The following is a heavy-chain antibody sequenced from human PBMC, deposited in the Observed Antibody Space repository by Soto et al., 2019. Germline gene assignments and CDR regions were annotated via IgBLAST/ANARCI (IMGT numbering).Heavy chain of an antibody. CDR3: ARSGSYDPARNGFGP. CDR1: GYTFTSYG. V-gene: IGHV1-18*01. D-gene: IGHD3-10*01. J-gene: IGHJ5*02. CDR2: ISGFNDDT. Sequence: QAQLVQSGVEMKNVGASVKVSCKASGYTFTSYGISWVRQAPGQGLEWMGWISGFNDDTNHAQKFQGRVTVTKDTSTSTAYMELRSLKSDDTAVYYCARSGSYDPARNGFGPWGQGTLVTVSS.